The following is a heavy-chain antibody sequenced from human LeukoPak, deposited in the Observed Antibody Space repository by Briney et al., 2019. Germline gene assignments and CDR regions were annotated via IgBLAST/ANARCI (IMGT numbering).Heavy chain of an antibody. V-gene: IGHV3-73*01. CDR3: TRHGKGDDSSGYVDY. Sequence: GGSLRLSCAASGFTFGGSAMHWVRQTSGKGLEWVGRIRSKGNSYATVYAASVKGRFTISRDDSKDTAYLQMNSLKTGDTALYFCTRHGKGDDSSGYVDYWGQGTLVTVSS. J-gene: IGHJ4*02. CDR1: GFTFGGSA. CDR2: IRSKGNSYAT. D-gene: IGHD3-22*01.